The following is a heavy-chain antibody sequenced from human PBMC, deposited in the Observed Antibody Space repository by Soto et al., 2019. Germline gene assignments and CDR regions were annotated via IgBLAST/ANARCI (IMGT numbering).Heavy chain of an antibody. D-gene: IGHD3-10*01. CDR1: GFTFRTYA. V-gene: IGHV3-23*01. Sequence: GGSLRRSCAASGFTFRTYAMNWVRQAPGKGLEWISAISGSGSFTHYADSVRGRFTISRDNSQNQLYLQMNNLRGDDTAMYYCAKIPTGSGSSKFDYWGQGIQVTVSS. CDR3: AKIPTGSGSSKFDY. J-gene: IGHJ4*02. CDR2: ISGSGSFT.